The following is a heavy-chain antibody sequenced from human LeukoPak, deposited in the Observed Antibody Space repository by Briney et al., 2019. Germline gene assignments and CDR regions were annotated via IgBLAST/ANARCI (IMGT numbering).Heavy chain of an antibody. CDR1: GFTFSSYG. CDR3: AKDSDDILTGYYGAFEDY. CDR2: ISYDGSNK. V-gene: IGHV3-30*18. Sequence: GGSLRLSCAASGFTFSSYGMHWVRQAPGKGLEWVAVISYDGSNKYYADSVKGRFTISRDNSKNTLYLQMNSLRAEDTAVYYCAKDSDDILTGYYGAFEDYWGQGTLVTVSS. D-gene: IGHD3-9*01. J-gene: IGHJ4*02.